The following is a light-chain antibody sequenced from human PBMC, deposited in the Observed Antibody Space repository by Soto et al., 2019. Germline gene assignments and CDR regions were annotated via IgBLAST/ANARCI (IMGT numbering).Light chain of an antibody. V-gene: IGKV1-5*03. J-gene: IGKJ4*01. CDR1: QSISSW. CDR3: QQYDIFSLT. CDR2: RAS. Sequence: DIQMTQSPSTLSASVGDRVTLTCRASQSISSWLAWYQQKPGKAPKRLISRASTLESGIPSRFSGGGSGTDFTLTISSLQPDDFASYYCQQYDIFSLTFGGGTKVEVK.